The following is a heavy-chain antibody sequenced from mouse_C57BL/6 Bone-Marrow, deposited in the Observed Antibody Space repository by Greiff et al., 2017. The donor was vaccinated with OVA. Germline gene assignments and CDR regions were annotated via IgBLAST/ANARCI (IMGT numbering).Heavy chain of an antibody. CDR3: AKLRWWYFEG. CDR2: IYPRSGNT. J-gene: IGHJ1*03. V-gene: IGHV1-81*01. CDR1: GYTFTSYG. D-gene: IGHD1-1*01. Sequence: QVQLKESGAELARPGASVKLSCKASGYTFTSYGISWVKQRTGQGLEWIGEIYPRSGNTYYNEKFKGKATLTADKSSSTAYMELRSLTSEDSAVYFCAKLRWWYFEGWGTGTTVTVSS.